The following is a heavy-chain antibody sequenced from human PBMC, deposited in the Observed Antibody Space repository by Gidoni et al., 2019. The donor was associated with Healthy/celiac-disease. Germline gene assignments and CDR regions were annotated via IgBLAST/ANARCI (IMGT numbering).Heavy chain of an antibody. Sequence: LESIGYIYYSGSTNYNPSLKSRVTISVDTSKNQFSLKLSSVTAADTAVYYCASSAAAGNYWGQGTLVTVSS. J-gene: IGHJ4*02. V-gene: IGHV4-59*01. CDR2: IYYSGST. D-gene: IGHD6-13*01. CDR3: ASSAAAGNY.